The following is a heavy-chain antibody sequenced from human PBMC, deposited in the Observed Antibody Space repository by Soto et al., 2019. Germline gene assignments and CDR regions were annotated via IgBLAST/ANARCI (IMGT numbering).Heavy chain of an antibody. J-gene: IGHJ3*02. D-gene: IGHD6-19*01. CDR2: ISGSGGST. Sequence: EVQLLESGGGLVQPGGSLRLSCAASRFTFSKYAMSWVRQAPGKGLEWVSAISGSGGSTYYADSVKGRFTISRDNAKNSLYLQMNSLRAEDTAVYYCARDGAGTNAFDIWGQGTMVTVSS. CDR1: RFTFSKYA. V-gene: IGHV3-23*01. CDR3: ARDGAGTNAFDI.